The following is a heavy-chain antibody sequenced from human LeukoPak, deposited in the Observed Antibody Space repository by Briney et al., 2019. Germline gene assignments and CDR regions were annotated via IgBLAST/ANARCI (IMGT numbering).Heavy chain of an antibody. CDR2: IYGNNST. CDR1: GFTVSGNY. CDR3: ARGNGYYDILTGYYGDY. Sequence: PGGSLRLSCAASGFTVSGNYMSWVRQAPGKGLELVSVIYGNNSTSYADSVKGRFTISRDNSKNTLDLQMHSLRAEDTAVYYCARGNGYYDILTGYYGDYWGQGTLVTVSS. J-gene: IGHJ4*02. V-gene: IGHV3-53*01. D-gene: IGHD3-9*01.